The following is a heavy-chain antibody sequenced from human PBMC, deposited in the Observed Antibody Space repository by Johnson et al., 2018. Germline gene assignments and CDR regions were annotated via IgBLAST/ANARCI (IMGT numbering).Heavy chain of an antibody. J-gene: IGHJ6*03. Sequence: VQLVESGGGLVQPGGSLRLSCAASGFTSSNYWMTWVRQAPGKGLEWVANIKQGGREKYCVDSVKGRFTISRDNAKNSLYLQMNSLRAEDTAVYYCARPPRYYYYMDVWGKGTTVTVSS. CDR2: IKQGGREK. V-gene: IGHV3-7*01. CDR1: GFTSSNYW. CDR3: ARPPRYYYYMDV.